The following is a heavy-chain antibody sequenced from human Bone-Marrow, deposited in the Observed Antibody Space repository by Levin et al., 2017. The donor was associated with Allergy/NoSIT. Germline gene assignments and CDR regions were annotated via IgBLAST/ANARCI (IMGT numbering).Heavy chain of an antibody. V-gene: IGHV1-8*01. Sequence: ASVKVSCKASGYTFTSYDINWVRQATGQGLEWMGWMNPNSGNTGYAQKFQGRVTMTRNTSISTAYMELSSLRSEDTAVYYCAREKDILTGYSYYYYGMDVWGQGTTVTVSS. J-gene: IGHJ6*02. CDR1: GYTFTSYD. CDR3: AREKDILTGYSYYYYGMDV. CDR2: MNPNSGNT. D-gene: IGHD3-9*01.